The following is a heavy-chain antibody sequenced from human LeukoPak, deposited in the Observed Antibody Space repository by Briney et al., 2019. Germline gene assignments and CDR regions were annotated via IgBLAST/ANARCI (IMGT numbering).Heavy chain of an antibody. CDR2: IYNSGST. CDR1: GGSISSYY. Sequence: SETLSLTCTVSGGSISSYYWSWIRQPPGKGLEWIGYIYNSGSTTYNPSLKSRVTISVDTSKNQFSLRVSSVTAADTAVYYCARGMVPYYYYGLDVWGQGTSVTVSS. J-gene: IGHJ6*02. V-gene: IGHV4-59*01. D-gene: IGHD3-10*01. CDR3: ARGMVPYYYYGLDV.